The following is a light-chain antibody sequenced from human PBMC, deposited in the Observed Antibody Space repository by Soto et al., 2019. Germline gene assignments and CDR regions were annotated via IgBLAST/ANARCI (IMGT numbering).Light chain of an antibody. CDR3: LRSYSGTKV. J-gene: IGLJ3*02. CDR1: TGAVTSGHY. Sequence: QAVVTQEPSLTVAPGGTVTLTCGSSTGAVTSGHYPDWFQQKPGHAPRTLIYDTNNKHSWTPARFSGSLLGGKAALTLSGAQPEDEAEYYCLRSYSGTKVFGGGTKLTVL. V-gene: IGLV7-46*01. CDR2: DTN.